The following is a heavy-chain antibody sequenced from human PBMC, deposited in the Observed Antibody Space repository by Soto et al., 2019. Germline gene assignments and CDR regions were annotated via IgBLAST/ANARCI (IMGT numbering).Heavy chain of an antibody. Sequence: QVQLQESGPGLVKPSETLSFTCAVSGGSISSYYWSWIRQPPGKGLEWIGYIYYRGSTNYNPSLKRRVTISVDSSKHPFTLKLSAVTAADTAVYYCARTPSASGISPPDYWGQGTLVTVSS. V-gene: IGHV4-59*01. CDR3: ARTPSASGISPPDY. D-gene: IGHD6-13*01. CDR1: GGSISSYY. CDR2: IYYRGST. J-gene: IGHJ4*02.